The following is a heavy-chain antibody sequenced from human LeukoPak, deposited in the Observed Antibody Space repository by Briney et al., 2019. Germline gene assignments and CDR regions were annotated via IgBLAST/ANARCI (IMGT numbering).Heavy chain of an antibody. CDR1: GFTFSSYS. V-gene: IGHV3-21*01. CDR2: IGSSSSYI. Sequence: GGSLRLSCAASGFTFSSYSMNWVRQAPGKGLEWVSSIGSSSSYIYYADSVKGRFTISRDNAKNSLYLQMNSLRAEDTAVYYCARAYCTNGVCYDGPDYWGQGTLVTVSS. CDR3: ARAYCTNGVCYDGPDY. D-gene: IGHD2-8*01. J-gene: IGHJ4*02.